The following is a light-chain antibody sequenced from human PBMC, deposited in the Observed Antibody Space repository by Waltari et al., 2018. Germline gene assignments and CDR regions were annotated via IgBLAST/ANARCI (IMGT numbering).Light chain of an antibody. CDR3: GTWDSSLSGAV. Sequence: QSVLTLPPSVSAAPGQRVTIPRPGRCSNIGTNYVSWYRQFPGTAPKLLIYENTERPSGIPGRFSGSKSGTSATLDITGLQAGDEADYYCGTWDSSLSGAVFGGGTHLTVL. V-gene: IGLV1-51*02. J-gene: IGLJ7*01. CDR1: CSNIGTNY. CDR2: ENT.